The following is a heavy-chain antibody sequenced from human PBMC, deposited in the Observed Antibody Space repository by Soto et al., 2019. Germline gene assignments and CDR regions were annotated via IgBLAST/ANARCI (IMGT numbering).Heavy chain of an antibody. D-gene: IGHD1-26*01. J-gene: IGHJ5*01. CDR1: GYNFMRYG. CDR3: ARLNSGGYADWFDA. V-gene: IGHV1-18*04. Sequence: QVQLVQSGAEVKKPGASVKVSCKASGYNFMRYGFTWVRQAPGQGLEWMGWINVDNGETKYPQKIQGRVTMTTDTNTSTVYMELRSLTSDAAAVYYCARLNSGGYADWFDAWGHGTLVSVAS. CDR2: INVDNGET.